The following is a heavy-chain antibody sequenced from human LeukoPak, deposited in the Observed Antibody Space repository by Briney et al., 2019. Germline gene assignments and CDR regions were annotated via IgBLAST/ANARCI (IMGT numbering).Heavy chain of an antibody. CDR1: DFTVSRNY. CDR2: IYSDGST. CDR3: ARGASTRVGFGELFAFDI. V-gene: IGHV3-53*01. Sequence: GGSLRLSCAASDFTVSRNYMTWVRQAPGKGLEWVSEIYSDGSTYYAASVKGRFSISRDNSKNTVYLQMNSLRAEDTAVYYCARGASTRVGFGELFAFDIWGQGTMVTVSS. D-gene: IGHD3-10*01. J-gene: IGHJ3*02.